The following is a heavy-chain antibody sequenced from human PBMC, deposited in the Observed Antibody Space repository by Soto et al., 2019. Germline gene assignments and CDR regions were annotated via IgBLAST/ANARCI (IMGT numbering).Heavy chain of an antibody. CDR3: ARGPGYCISTSCPDPYYYYYGMDV. CDR1: GGTFSSYA. J-gene: IGHJ6*02. D-gene: IGHD2-2*01. V-gene: IGHV1-69*13. Sequence: ASVKVSCKASGGTFSSYAISWVRQAPGQGLEWMGGIIPIFGTANYAQKFQGRVTITADESTSTAYMELSSLRSEDTAVYYCARGPGYCISTSCPDPYYYYYGMDVWGQGTTVTVSS. CDR2: IIPIFGTA.